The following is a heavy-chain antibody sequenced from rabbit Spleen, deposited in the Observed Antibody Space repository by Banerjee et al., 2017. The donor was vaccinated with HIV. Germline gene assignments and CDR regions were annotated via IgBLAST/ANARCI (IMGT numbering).Heavy chain of an antibody. J-gene: IGHJ6*01. Sequence: QSLEESGGDLVKPGASLTLTCTASGFDLSSYYYMCWVRQAPGKGLEWIACIDTNDGDTDYANWPKGRFTISKTSSTTVTLQMTSVTAADTATYFCARDTSTSFSTYGMDLWGPGTLVTVS. CDR1: GFDLSSYYY. D-gene: IGHD1-1*01. CDR3: ARDTSTSFSTYGMDL. CDR2: IDTNDGDT. V-gene: IGHV1S40*01.